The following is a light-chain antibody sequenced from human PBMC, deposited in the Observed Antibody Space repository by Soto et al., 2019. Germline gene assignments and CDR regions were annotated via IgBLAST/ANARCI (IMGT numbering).Light chain of an antibody. CDR2: LGS. CDR3: MQPLQSWT. CDR1: HSLLHSNGYNY. V-gene: IGKV2-28*01. Sequence: DIVMTQSTLSLPVTPGEPSSISCSSSHSLLHSNGYNYLDWYLQKPGQSPQLLIYLGSNRASGVPDRFSGSGSGTDFTLKISRVEAEDVGVYYCMQPLQSWTFGQGTKVDIK. J-gene: IGKJ1*01.